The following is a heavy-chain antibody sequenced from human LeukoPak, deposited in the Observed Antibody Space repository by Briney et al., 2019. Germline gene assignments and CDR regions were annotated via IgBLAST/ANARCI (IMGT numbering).Heavy chain of an antibody. CDR1: GYTFTSYG. V-gene: IGHV1-8*02. Sequence: ASVKVSCKASGYTFTSYGISWVRQAPGQGLEWMGWMNPNSGNTGYAQKFQGRVTMTRNTSISTAYMELSSLRYEDTAVYYCATDYTDYSLDYWGQGILVTVSS. CDR3: ATDYTDYSLDY. CDR2: MNPNSGNT. J-gene: IGHJ4*02. D-gene: IGHD4-11*01.